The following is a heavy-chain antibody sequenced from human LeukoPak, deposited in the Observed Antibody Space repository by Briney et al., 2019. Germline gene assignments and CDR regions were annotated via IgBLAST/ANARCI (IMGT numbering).Heavy chain of an antibody. V-gene: IGHV3-30*04. CDR2: VSYDGSNT. J-gene: IGHJ5*02. D-gene: IGHD5-18*01. CDR3: VRDSRPPDSRQLWSVNLFDP. Sequence: GGSLRLSCAASGFTFNSYTMHWVRQAPGTGLEWVAVVSYDGSNTHYTDSVKGRFTISRDNSKNTLYLQMNTLRTEDTAVYYCVRDSRPPDSRQLWSVNLFDPWGQGTLVTVSS. CDR1: GFTFNSYT.